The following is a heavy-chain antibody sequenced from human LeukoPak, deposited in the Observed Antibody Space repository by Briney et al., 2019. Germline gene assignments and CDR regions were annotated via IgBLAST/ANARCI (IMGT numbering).Heavy chain of an antibody. D-gene: IGHD3-3*01. CDR1: GFTFSSYA. Sequence: GGSLRLPCAASGFTFSSYAMSWVRQAPGKGLEWVSAISGSGGSTYYADSVKGRFTISRDNSKNTLYLQMNSLRAEDTAVYYCAKDGGQKYYDFWSGPLEFDPWGQGTLVTVSS. J-gene: IGHJ5*02. CDR2: ISGSGGST. V-gene: IGHV3-23*01. CDR3: AKDGGQKYYDFWSGPLEFDP.